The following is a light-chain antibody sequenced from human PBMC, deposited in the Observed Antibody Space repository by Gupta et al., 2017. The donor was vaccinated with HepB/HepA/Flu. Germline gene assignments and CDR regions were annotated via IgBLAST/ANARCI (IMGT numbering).Light chain of an antibody. J-gene: IGKJ4*01. CDR1: QSVSSY. CDR2: DAS. CDR3: QHRSNWLT. V-gene: IGKV3-11*01. Sequence: EIVLTQSPATLSLSPGERATLSCRASQSVSSYLAWYQQKPGQAPRLLIYDASNRATGTPARFSGSGSATDFTLTSSSREAECCAVYYWQHRSNWLTCGGGTKVEIK.